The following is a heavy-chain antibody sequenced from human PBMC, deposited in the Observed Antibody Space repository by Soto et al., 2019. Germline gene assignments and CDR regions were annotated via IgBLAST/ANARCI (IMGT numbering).Heavy chain of an antibody. CDR2: ITSNSIYK. D-gene: IGHD1-26*01. J-gene: IGHJ6*02. V-gene: IGHV3-21*01. Sequence: EVQLVESGGGLVKPGGSLRLSCAASGFTFSDYDMTWVRQAPGKGLEWVSSITSNSIYKYSADSLKGRFTISRDNAKNTLSLQINSRRAEDTAVYYCARDLSGGNYYYHGLDVWGQGTTVTVSS. CDR1: GFTFSDYD. CDR3: ARDLSGGNYYYHGLDV.